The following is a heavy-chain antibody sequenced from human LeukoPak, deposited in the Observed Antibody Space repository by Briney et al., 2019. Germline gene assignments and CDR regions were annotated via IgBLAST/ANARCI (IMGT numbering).Heavy chain of an antibody. CDR1: GYTFTSYG. Sequence: GASVKVSCKASGYTFTSYGISWVRQAPGQGLEWMGWISAYNGNTNYAQKLQGRVTMTTDTSTSTAYMELRSLRSDDTAVYYCASHLTYYYDSSGRDAFDIWGQGTMVTVSS. J-gene: IGHJ3*02. V-gene: IGHV1-18*01. CDR2: ISAYNGNT. CDR3: ASHLTYYYDSSGRDAFDI. D-gene: IGHD3-22*01.